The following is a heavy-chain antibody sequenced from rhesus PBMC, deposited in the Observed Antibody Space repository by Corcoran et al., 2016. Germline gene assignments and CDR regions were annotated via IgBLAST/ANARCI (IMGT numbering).Heavy chain of an antibody. D-gene: IGHD1-44*01. CDR1: GGSISDSYY. Sequence: QVQLQESGPGLVKPSETLSLTCTVSGGSISDSYYWSWIRQPPGKGLEWMGRIYGSGGSTNSNPSLKSRVTMSRDTSKNQFSLKLSSVTAADTAMYYCARERGTRFGLDVWGPGVLVTVSS. V-gene: IGHV4-160*01. CDR3: ARERGTRFGLDV. J-gene: IGHJ5-1*01. CDR2: IYGSGGST.